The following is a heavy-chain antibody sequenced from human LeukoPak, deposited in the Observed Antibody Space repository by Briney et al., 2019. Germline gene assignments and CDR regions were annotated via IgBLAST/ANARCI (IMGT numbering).Heavy chain of an antibody. CDR1: GGSFSGYY. Sequence: SETPSLTCAVYGGSFSGYYWSWIRQPPGKGLEWIGEINHSGSTNYNPSLKSRVTISVDTSKNQFSLKLSSVTAADTAVYYCARARFIVVVPAAIDIDAFDIWGQGTMVTVSS. V-gene: IGHV4-34*01. CDR3: ARARFIVVVPAAIDIDAFDI. D-gene: IGHD2-2*01. J-gene: IGHJ3*02. CDR2: INHSGST.